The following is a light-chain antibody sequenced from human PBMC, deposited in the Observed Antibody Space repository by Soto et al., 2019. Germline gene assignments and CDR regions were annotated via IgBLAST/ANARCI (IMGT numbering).Light chain of an antibody. Sequence: EIVLTQSPGTLSLSPGERATLSCRASQSVSNNYLAWYQQKPGQAPSLLIYGASNRATGIPDRFSGSGSGTAFTLNISRLEPEDFAVYYCRQYGSSPFTFGPGTKVDIK. CDR2: GAS. V-gene: IGKV3-20*01. CDR1: QSVSNNY. CDR3: RQYGSSPFT. J-gene: IGKJ3*01.